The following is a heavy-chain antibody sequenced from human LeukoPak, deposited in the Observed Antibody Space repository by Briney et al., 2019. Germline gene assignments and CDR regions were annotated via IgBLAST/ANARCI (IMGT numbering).Heavy chain of an antibody. D-gene: IGHD6-13*01. J-gene: IGHJ5*02. Sequence: SQTLSLTCAVSGGSISSGGYSWSWIRQPPGKGLEWIGYIYHSGSTYYNPSLKSRVTISVDRSKNQFSLKLSSVTAADTAVYYCAREEAGIAAAGTEYNWFDPWGQGTLVTVSS. V-gene: IGHV4-30-2*01. CDR1: GGSISSGGYS. CDR3: AREEAGIAAAGTEYNWFDP. CDR2: IYHSGST.